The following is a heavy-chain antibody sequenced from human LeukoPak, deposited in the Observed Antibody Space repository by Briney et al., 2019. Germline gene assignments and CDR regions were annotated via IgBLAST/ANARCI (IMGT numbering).Heavy chain of an antibody. Sequence: GGSLRLSCAASGFTFTNDFMTWVRQAPGKGLEWVANMKVDGSDIHYVDSVKGRFTISSDNARNSLYLQMNYLRAEDTAVYYCASQVGATRGTTFDIWGQGTMVTVSS. CDR2: MKVDGSDI. J-gene: IGHJ3*02. V-gene: IGHV3-7*01. D-gene: IGHD1-26*01. CDR1: GFTFTNDF. CDR3: ASQVGATRGTTFDI.